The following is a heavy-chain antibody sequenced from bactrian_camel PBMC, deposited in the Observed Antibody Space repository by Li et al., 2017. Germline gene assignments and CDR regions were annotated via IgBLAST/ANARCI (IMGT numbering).Heavy chain of an antibody. D-gene: IGHD2*01. CDR1: GDIGRHYC. J-gene: IGHJ4*01. CDR2: IDRSGMT. V-gene: IGHV3S53*01. Sequence: HVQLVESGGGSVQTGGSLTLSCTISGDIGRHYCLGWFRQAPGKDREGVAIIDRSGMTTYADSVKGRFTLSKDNAKNTLYLQMNSLKPEDTAMYYCAADSLNRGGSPLRQGTQVTVS.